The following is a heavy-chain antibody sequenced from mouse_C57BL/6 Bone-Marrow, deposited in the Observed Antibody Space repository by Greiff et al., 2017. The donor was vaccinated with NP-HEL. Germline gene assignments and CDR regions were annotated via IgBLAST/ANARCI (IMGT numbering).Heavy chain of an antibody. J-gene: IGHJ2*01. CDR3: TTRSLYGSSLYYFDY. Sequence: VQLQQSGAELVRPGASVKLSCTASGFNIKDDYMHWVKQRPEQGLEWIGWIDPENGDTEYASKFQGKATITADTSSNTAYLQLSSLTSEDTAVYYCTTRSLYGSSLYYFDYWGQGTTLTVSS. D-gene: IGHD1-1*01. V-gene: IGHV14-4*01. CDR2: IDPENGDT. CDR1: GFNIKDDY.